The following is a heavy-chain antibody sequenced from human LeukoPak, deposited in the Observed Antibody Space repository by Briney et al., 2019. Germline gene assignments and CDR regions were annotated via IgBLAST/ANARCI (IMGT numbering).Heavy chain of an antibody. D-gene: IGHD3-10*01. Sequence: GASLKISCKGSGYSFTPYGIAGVRQMPGKGRERTRMMYPGDSYTRYSPSFQGQHTISVDRSISNAYLQWSSLQNSDTTMYYCTRRGDGSASSPTDDWGQGTLVMVSP. J-gene: IGHJ4*02. CDR1: GYSFTPYG. CDR2: MYPGDSYT. V-gene: IGHV5-51*01. CDR3: TRRGDGSASSPTDD.